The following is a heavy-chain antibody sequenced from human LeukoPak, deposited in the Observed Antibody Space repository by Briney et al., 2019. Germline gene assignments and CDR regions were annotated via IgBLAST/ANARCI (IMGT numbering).Heavy chain of an antibody. J-gene: IGHJ4*02. D-gene: IGHD3-22*01. CDR1: GGSISSSNYY. CDR2: IYYSGST. CDR3: ARPLYYDSSGYRYYFDY. V-gene: IGHV4-39*01. Sequence: SETLSLTCTVSGGSISSSNYYWGWIRQPPGKGLEWIRSIYYSGSTYYNPSLKSRVTISVDTSKNQFSLQLSSVTAADTAVYYCARPLYYDSSGYRYYFDYWGQGTLVTVSS.